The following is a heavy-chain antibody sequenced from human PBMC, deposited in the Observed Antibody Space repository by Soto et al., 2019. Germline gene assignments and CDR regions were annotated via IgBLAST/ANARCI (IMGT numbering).Heavy chain of an antibody. CDR2: LLYDGTDK. CDR3: AKDLRPHYAFWSGYSVDGPMDV. J-gene: IGHJ6*02. D-gene: IGHD3-3*01. CDR1: GFTFRNYG. V-gene: IGHV3-30*18. Sequence: GGSLRLSCAASGFTFRNYGMYWVRQAPGKGLEWVAVLLYDGTDKYYADSVKGRFTISRDNSKNTLYLQMNSLRAEDTAVYYCAKDLRPHYAFWSGYSVDGPMDVWGQGTTVTVSS.